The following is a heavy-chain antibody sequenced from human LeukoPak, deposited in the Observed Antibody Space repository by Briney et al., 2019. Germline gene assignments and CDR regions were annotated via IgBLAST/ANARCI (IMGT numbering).Heavy chain of an antibody. V-gene: IGHV4-59*12. Sequence: SETLSLTCTVSGGSISSYYWSWIRQPPGKGLEWIGYIYHSGSTYYNPSLKSRVTISVDRSKNQFSLKLSSVTAADTAVYYCARGDVDTAMSLDYWGQGTLVTVSS. CDR3: ARGDVDTAMSLDY. J-gene: IGHJ4*02. D-gene: IGHD5-18*01. CDR2: IYHSGST. CDR1: GGSISSYY.